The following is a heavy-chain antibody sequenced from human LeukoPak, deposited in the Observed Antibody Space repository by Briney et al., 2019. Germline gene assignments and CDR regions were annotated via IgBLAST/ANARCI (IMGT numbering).Heavy chain of an antibody. CDR2: IVVGSGNT. J-gene: IGHJ4*02. Sequence: SVKVSCKASGFTFTSSAMQWVRQARGQRLEWIGWIVVGSGNTNYAQKFQERVTITRDMSTSTAYMELSSLRSEDTAVYYCAVGWVYCRGSCYYYFDYWGQGTLVTVSS. V-gene: IGHV1-58*02. D-gene: IGHD2-15*01. CDR1: GFTFTSSA. CDR3: AVGWVYCRGSCYYYFDY.